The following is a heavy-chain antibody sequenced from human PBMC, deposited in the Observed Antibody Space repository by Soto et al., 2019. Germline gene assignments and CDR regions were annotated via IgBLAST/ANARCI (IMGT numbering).Heavy chain of an antibody. CDR1: GGTFSSYA. CDR2: IIPIFGTA. CDR3: ARDDDCGGDCYPLPPYYGMDV. Sequence: SVKVSCKASGGTFSSYAISWVRQAPGQGLEWMGGIIPIFGTANYAQKFQGRVTITADESTSTAYMELSSLRSEDTAVYYCARDDDCGGDCYPLPPYYGMDVWGQGTTVTVSS. V-gene: IGHV1-69*13. D-gene: IGHD2-21*02. J-gene: IGHJ6*02.